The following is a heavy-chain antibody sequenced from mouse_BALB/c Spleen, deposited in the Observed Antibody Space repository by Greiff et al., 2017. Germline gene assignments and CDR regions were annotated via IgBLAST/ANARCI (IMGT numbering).Heavy chain of an antibody. D-gene: IGHD1-1*01. CDR3: ARLYYYGSSYVDWYFDV. CDR2: IYAGTGGT. Sequence: VQLQQSGAELVKPGASVKLSCKTSGFTFSSSYISWLKQKPGQSLEWIAWIYAGTGGTSYNQKFTGKAQLTVDTSSSTAYMQFSSLTPEDSAIYYCARLYYYGSSYVDWYFDVWGAGTTVTVSS. CDR1: GFTFSSSY. J-gene: IGHJ1*01. V-gene: IGHV1-66*01.